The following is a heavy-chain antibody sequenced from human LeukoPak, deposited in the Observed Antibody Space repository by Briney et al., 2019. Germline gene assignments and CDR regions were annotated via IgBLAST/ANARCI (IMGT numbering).Heavy chain of an antibody. CDR1: GGSINNGGYY. Sequence: PSETLSLTCTVSGGSINNGGYYWSWIRQHPGKGLEWIGYFYYSGSSYYNPSLKSRVTISVDSSKNQFSLKLSSVTAADTAVYYCARATLVSANWFDPWGQGTLVTVSS. J-gene: IGHJ5*02. CDR2: FYYSGSS. D-gene: IGHD2-15*01. CDR3: ARATLVSANWFDP. V-gene: IGHV4-30-4*01.